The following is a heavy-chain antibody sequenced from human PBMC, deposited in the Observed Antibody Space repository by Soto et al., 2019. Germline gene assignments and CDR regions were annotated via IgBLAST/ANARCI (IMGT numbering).Heavy chain of an antibody. CDR3: ARDRGVDYADAFDI. V-gene: IGHV3-30-3*01. CDR2: ISYDGSNK. J-gene: IGHJ3*02. D-gene: IGHD2-2*01. CDR1: GFTFSSYA. Sequence: QVQLVESGGGVVQPGRSLRLSCAASGFTFSSYAMHWVRQAPGKGLEWVAVISYDGSNKYYADSVKDRFTISRDNSKNTLYLQMNSLRAEDTAVYYCARDRGVDYADAFDIWGQGTMVTVSS.